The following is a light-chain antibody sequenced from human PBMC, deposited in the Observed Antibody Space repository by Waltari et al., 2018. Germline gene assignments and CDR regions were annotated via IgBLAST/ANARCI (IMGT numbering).Light chain of an antibody. V-gene: IGLV4-69*01. J-gene: IGLJ3*02. CDR3: QTWDTGIWV. Sequence: QLVLTQSPSASASLGASVKLTCTLSSGHSNYAIAWHQQQPEKGPRFLMNLNRDGSHSRGDGISDRFSGSSSGSERYLTISSRQSEDEADYYCQTWDTGIWVFGGGTKLTV. CDR2: LNRDGSH. CDR1: SGHSNYA.